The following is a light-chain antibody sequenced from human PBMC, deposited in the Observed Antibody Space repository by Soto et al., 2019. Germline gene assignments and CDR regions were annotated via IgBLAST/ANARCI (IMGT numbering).Light chain of an antibody. V-gene: IGKV1-9*01. CDR2: GAS. CDR3: QHYKSFSLT. CDR1: QGISSY. J-gene: IGKJ4*01. Sequence: DLQLTQTPSFLSESVGDRVTITCRASQGISSYLAWYQQKPGKAPKLLIYGASSLQSGVPSRFSGSGSGTDFTLTISSLQPDDFAAYFCQHYKSFSLTFGGGTKVDI.